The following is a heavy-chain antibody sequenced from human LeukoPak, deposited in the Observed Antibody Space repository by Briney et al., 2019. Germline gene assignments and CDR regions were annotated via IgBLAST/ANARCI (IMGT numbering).Heavy chain of an antibody. D-gene: IGHD3-3*01. Sequence: SETLSLTCTVSGGSISSYYWSWIRQPPGKGLEWIGYIYYSGSTNYNPSLKSRVTISVDTSKNQFSLKLSSVTAADTAVYYCARLEAYYDFWSGHHGNAFDIWGQGTMVTVSS. CDR2: IYYSGST. CDR1: GGSISSYY. J-gene: IGHJ3*02. CDR3: ARLEAYYDFWSGHHGNAFDI. V-gene: IGHV4-59*08.